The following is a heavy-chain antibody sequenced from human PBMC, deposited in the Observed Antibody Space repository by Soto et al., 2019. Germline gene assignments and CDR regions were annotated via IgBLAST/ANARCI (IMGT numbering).Heavy chain of an antibody. CDR1: GGSIRSYY. Sequence: PSETLSLTCNVSGGSIRSYYWSWIRQPAGKALGWIGRIYTSGTTNYNPSLKSRATMLIDTSKNQFSLILSSVTAADTAVYYCAREGASGFGMDVWGQGTTVTVSS. V-gene: IGHV4-4*07. CDR2: IYTSGTT. CDR3: AREGASGFGMDV. D-gene: IGHD1-26*01. J-gene: IGHJ6*02.